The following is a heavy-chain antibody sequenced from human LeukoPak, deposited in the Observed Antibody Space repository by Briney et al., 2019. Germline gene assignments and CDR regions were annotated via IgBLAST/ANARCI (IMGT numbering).Heavy chain of an antibody. CDR2: INPNSGGT. V-gene: IGHV1-2*02. J-gene: IGHJ5*02. D-gene: IGHD1-26*01. CDR1: GYTFTGYY. Sequence: VSVKVSYKACGYTFTGYYMLWVRQAPGQGREGMGWINPNSGGTNYAQKFQGRDTMTRDTSISTAYMELRSLRSDDTAVYYCARLPWERGNWFDPWGQGTLVTVSS. CDR3: ARLPWERGNWFDP.